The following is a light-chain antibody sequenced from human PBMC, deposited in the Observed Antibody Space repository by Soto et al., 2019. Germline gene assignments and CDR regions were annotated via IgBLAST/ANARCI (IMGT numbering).Light chain of an antibody. CDR2: GAS. CDR3: QEYNYRHPIT. J-gene: IGKJ4*01. V-gene: IGKV3-15*01. Sequence: IVMTQSPGTLSVAPGERATLSCRASQNIGNKVGWYQQKPGQAPRLLIYGASTRATSIPVRFSGSGSGTEFTLTITSLQSEDSAVYYCQEYNYRHPITFGGGTKVEIK. CDR1: QNIGNK.